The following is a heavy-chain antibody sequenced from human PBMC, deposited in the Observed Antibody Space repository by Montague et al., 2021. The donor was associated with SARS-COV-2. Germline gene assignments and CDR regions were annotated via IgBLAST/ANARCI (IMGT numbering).Heavy chain of an antibody. CDR2: VRDSGST. J-gene: IGHJ4*02. D-gene: IGHD3-3*01. CDR3: ARGALTGGHYEFWSGYYTSRLDY. CDR1: GGSFSGYY. V-gene: IGHV4-34*01. Sequence: ETLSLTCAVYGGSFSGYYWSWIRQPPGKGLEWIGEVRDSGSTNYIPSLKSRVAISVDTSKNQFSLKLRSVTAADTAVYFCARGALTGGHYEFWSGYYTSRLDYWGQGTLVTVSS.